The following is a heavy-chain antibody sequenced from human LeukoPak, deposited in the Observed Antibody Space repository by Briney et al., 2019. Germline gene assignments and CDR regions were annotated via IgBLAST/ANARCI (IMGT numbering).Heavy chain of an antibody. D-gene: IGHD1-26*01. J-gene: IGHJ4*02. Sequence: ASVKVSCKASGYTFTSYGISWVRQAPGQGLEWMGWISAYNGNTNYAQKLQGRVTMTTDTSTSTAYMELRSLRSDDTAVYYCARDEGIVRAMNSKAVAYWGPGTLVIVSA. CDR3: ARDEGIVRAMNSKAVAY. V-gene: IGHV1-18*01. CDR1: GYTFTSYG. CDR2: ISAYNGNT.